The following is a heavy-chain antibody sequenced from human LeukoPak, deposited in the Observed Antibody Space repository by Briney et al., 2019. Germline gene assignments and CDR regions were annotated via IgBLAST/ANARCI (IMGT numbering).Heavy chain of an antibody. J-gene: IGHJ4*02. D-gene: IGHD3-22*01. CDR1: GFTFSSYA. V-gene: IGHV3-48*01. CDR3: TTSSGYLNY. CDR2: MTGTSDII. Sequence: GRSLRLSCAASGFTFSSYAMHWVRQAPGKGLEWVSYMTGTSDIIKYADSVKGRFTVSRDNAKNSLYLQMNSLRAEDTAVYYCTTSSGYLNYWGQGTLVTVSS.